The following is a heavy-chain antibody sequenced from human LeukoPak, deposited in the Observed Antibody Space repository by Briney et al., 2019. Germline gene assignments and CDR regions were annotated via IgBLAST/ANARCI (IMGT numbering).Heavy chain of an antibody. CDR3: ARAGVGTSRYSGYDSLYYYGMDV. CDR2: IYYSGGT. V-gene: IGHV4-39*01. J-gene: IGHJ6*02. D-gene: IGHD5-12*01. CDR1: AGSISSSIYY. Sequence: SETLSLTCTVSAGSISSSIYYWGSIRQPPGKGLEWIGSIYYSGGTYYSPSLKSRVTISVGTSKNQISLKMSSVTAADTAVYYCARAGVGTSRYSGYDSLYYYGMDVWGQGTTVTVSS.